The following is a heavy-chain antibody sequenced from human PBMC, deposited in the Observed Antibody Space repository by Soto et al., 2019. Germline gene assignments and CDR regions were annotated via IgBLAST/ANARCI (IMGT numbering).Heavy chain of an antibody. CDR2: ISSSGSTA. D-gene: IGHD3-10*01. CDR3: TRAAWFPYLSFY. Sequence: EVQLVESGGGLVQPGGSLRLSCAASGFTFSRFELHWVRQAPGKGLEWISYISSSGSTAYYESSVEGRFTISRDNANTSVYLQMDSLRAEETALYYCTRAAWFPYLSFYWGQGALVTVSS. V-gene: IGHV3-48*03. J-gene: IGHJ4*02. CDR1: GFTFSRFE.